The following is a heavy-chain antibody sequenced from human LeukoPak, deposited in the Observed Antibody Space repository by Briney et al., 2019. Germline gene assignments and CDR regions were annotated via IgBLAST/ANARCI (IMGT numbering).Heavy chain of an antibody. CDR2: IYTGDSDT. Sequence: GESLKISCKGSGYSFTSYWIGWVRQMPGKGLEWMGIIYTGDSDTRYSPSFQGQVTISADKSISTAYRQWSSLKASDTVMYYCARHERLTMFRVVGGWFAPCGEGKLVTVSS. V-gene: IGHV5-51*01. CDR3: ARHERLTMFRVVGGWFAP. D-gene: IGHD3-10*02. CDR1: GYSFTSYW. J-gene: IGHJ5*02.